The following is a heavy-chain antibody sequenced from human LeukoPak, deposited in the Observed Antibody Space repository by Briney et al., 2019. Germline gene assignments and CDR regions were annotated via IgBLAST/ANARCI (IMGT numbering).Heavy chain of an antibody. Sequence: PGGSLRLSCAASGFTFSSYWMSWVRQAPGKGLEWVANIKQDGSEKYYVDSVKGRFTISRDNAKNSLYLQMNSLRAEDTAVYYCARSLLGVVAGPAFDYWGQGTLVTVSS. V-gene: IGHV3-7*01. D-gene: IGHD6-19*01. CDR3: ARSLLGVVAGPAFDY. CDR2: IKQDGSEK. J-gene: IGHJ4*02. CDR1: GFTFSSYW.